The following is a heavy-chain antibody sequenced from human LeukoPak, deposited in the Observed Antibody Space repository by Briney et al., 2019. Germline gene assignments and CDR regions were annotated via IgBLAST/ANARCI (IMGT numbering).Heavy chain of an antibody. Sequence: GRSLRLSCAASGFTFSSYAMHWVRQAPGKGLEWVAVISYDGSKKYYTDSVKGRFTISRDNSKNTLYLQMNGLRVEDTAVYYCATMSGNAFDIWGQGTMVSVSS. D-gene: IGHD3-10*01. V-gene: IGHV3-30*14. CDR1: GFTFSSYA. J-gene: IGHJ3*02. CDR2: ISYDGSKK. CDR3: ATMSGNAFDI.